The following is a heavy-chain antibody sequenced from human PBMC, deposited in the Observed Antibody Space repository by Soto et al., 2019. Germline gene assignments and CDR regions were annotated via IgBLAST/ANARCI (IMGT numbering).Heavy chain of an antibody. CDR1: GFTFTSSA. J-gene: IGHJ6*01. CDR3: AAGLLLWFGESHYYGMDV. CDR2: IVVGSGNT. Sequence: ASVKVSCKASGFTFTSSAVQWVRQARGQRLEWIGWIVVGSGNTNYAQKFQERVTITTDMSTSTAYMELSSLRSEDTAVYYCAAGLLLWFGESHYYGMDVWGQGTTVTVSS. D-gene: IGHD3-10*01. V-gene: IGHV1-58*01.